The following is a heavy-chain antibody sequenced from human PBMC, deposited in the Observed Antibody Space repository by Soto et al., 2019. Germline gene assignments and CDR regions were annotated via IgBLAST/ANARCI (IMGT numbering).Heavy chain of an antibody. Sequence: GGSLRLSCAASGFTFSSYAMHWVRQAPGKGLEWVAVISYDGSNKYYADSVKGRFTISRDNSKNTLYLQMNSLRAEDTAVYYCARGHRYYFDYWGQGTLVTVSS. CDR2: ISYDGSNK. V-gene: IGHV3-30-3*01. CDR1: GFTFSSYA. J-gene: IGHJ4*02. CDR3: ARGHRYYFDY.